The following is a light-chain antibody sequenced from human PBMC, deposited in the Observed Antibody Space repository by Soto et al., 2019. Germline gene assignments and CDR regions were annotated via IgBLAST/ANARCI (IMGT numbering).Light chain of an antibody. V-gene: IGKV1-27*01. Sequence: IRMTQSPSSFSASTGDRVSITCRATQDIGTYLAWYQQKPGKVPNLLIYAASTLQSGVPSRFSGSGSGTDFTLTISSLQPEDVATYYCQKYNSALWTFGQGTNVDIK. J-gene: IGKJ1*01. CDR1: QDIGTY. CDR3: QKYNSALWT. CDR2: AAS.